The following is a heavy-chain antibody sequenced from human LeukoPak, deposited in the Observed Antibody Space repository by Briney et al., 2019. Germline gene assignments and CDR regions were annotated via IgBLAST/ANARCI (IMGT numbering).Heavy chain of an antibody. V-gene: IGHV3-30*02. J-gene: IGHJ4*02. CDR1: GFTFSTFG. D-gene: IGHD3-9*01. CDR3: AKGYYFDILSSYSSLDS. CDR2: IRYDGSNK. Sequence: GGSLRLSCAASGFPASGFTFSTFGLHWVRQAPGKGLEWVAFIRYDGSNKYYADSVKGRFTISRDDSKNTLYLQMNSLRAEDTAAYYCAKGYYFDILSSYSSLDSWGQGTLVTVSS.